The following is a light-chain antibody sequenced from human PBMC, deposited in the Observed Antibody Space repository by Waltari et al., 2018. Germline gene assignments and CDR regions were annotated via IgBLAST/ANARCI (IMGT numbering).Light chain of an antibody. CDR1: QSVLYSSNNKNY. CDR3: QQYYRTPLT. CDR2: WAS. Sequence: DIVMTQSPESLAVSLGERATINCKSSQSVLYSSNNKNYLALYQQKPGQPPKLLIYWASTRESGVPDRFSGSGSGTYFTLIISSLQAEDVAVYYCQQYYRTPLTFGGGTKVEIK. V-gene: IGKV4-1*01. J-gene: IGKJ4*01.